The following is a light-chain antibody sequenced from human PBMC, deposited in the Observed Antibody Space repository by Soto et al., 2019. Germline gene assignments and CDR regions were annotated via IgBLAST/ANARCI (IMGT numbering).Light chain of an antibody. CDR2: GAS. J-gene: IGKJ5*01. CDR1: QSVSSN. V-gene: IGKV3-15*01. CDR3: QQYDNWPIT. Sequence: EIVMTQSPATLSVSPGERATLSCRARQSVSSNLAWYQQKPGQAPRLLIYGASTRTTVIPARFSGSGSGTEFTLTVRSLHSEDFAVFYCQQYDNWPITFGQGTRLEI.